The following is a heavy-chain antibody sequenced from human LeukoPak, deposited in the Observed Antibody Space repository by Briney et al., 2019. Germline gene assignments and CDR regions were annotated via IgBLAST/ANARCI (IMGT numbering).Heavy chain of an antibody. J-gene: IGHJ3*02. V-gene: IGHV1-18*01. CDR3: ARVREVYDAFDI. Sequence: ASVKVSCKASAYTFTSYGISWVRQAPGRGLEWMGWINPNSGGTNYAQKFQGRVTITADKSTSTAYMELSSLRSEDTAVYYCARVREVYDAFDIWGQGTMVTVSS. CDR1: AYTFTSYG. CDR2: INPNSGGT. D-gene: IGHD5/OR15-5a*01.